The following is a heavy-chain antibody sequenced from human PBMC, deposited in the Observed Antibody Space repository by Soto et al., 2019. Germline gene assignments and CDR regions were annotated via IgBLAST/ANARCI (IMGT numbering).Heavy chain of an antibody. J-gene: IGHJ4*02. Sequence: AGGSLRLSCAASGFTFSDYYMSWIRQAPGKGLEWVSYISSSSSYTNYADSVKGRFTISRDNAKNSLYLQMNSLRAEDTAVYYCARGRRATDYWGQGTLVTVSS. CDR1: GFTFSDYY. CDR2: ISSSSSYT. V-gene: IGHV3-11*06. CDR3: ARGRRATDY. D-gene: IGHD5-12*01.